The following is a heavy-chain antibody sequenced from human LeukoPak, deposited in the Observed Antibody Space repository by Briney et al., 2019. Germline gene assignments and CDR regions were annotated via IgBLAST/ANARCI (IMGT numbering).Heavy chain of an antibody. CDR1: GFTFDDYG. J-gene: IGHJ5*02. Sequence: GGSLRLSCAASGFTFDDYGMSWVRQAPGKGLEWVSGINWNGGSTGYADSVKGRFTISRDNAKNSLYLQMNSLRAEDTALYHCARDSSPDHSVVRTSPDCGGDCYSWWFDPWGQGTLVTVSS. D-gene: IGHD2-21*02. CDR2: INWNGGST. V-gene: IGHV3-20*01. CDR3: ARDSSPDHSVVRTSPDCGGDCYSWWFDP.